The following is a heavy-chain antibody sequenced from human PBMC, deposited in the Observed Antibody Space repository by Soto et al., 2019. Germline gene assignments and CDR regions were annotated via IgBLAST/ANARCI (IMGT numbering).Heavy chain of an antibody. J-gene: IGHJ4*02. CDR1: GFTFNTYA. CDR2: ISSDGSVK. Sequence: QVQLVESGGGVVQPGTSLRLSCAASGFTFNTYAMHWVRQAPGKGLEWVAVISSDGSVKFYADSVKGRFTISRDNSKNTVYLQMNSLRTEDTAVYYCARKEGLCYVGSCAGDYWGQGTLVTVSS. D-gene: IGHD2-15*01. CDR3: ARKEGLCYVGSCAGDY. V-gene: IGHV3-30*03.